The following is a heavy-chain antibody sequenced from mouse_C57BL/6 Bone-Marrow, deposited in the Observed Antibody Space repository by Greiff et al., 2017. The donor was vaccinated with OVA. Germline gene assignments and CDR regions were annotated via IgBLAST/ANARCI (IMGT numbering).Heavy chain of an antibody. CDR3: ARIGSDYYAMDY. J-gene: IGHJ4*01. D-gene: IGHD4-1*01. CDR1: GYTFTSYG. V-gene: IGHV1-81*01. CDR2: IYPRSGNT. Sequence: ESGAELARPGASVKLSCKASGYTFTSYGISWVKQRTGQGLEWIGEIYPRSGNTYYNEKFKGKATLTADKSSSTAYMELRSLTSEDSAVYFCARIGSDYYAMDYWGQGTSVTVSS.